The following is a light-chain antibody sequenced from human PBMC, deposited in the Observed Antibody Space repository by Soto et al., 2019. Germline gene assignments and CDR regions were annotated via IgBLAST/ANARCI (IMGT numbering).Light chain of an antibody. CDR1: SSDVGGSKY. CDR2: EVT. J-gene: IGLJ1*01. V-gene: IGLV2-8*01. Sequence: QSVLTQPPSASGSPGQSVTISCTGTSSDVGGSKYVSWYQQHPGKAPKLMIYEVTKRPSGVPDRFSGSKSGNTASLTVSGLQAEDEADYYCTSYAGSNNVYVFGTGTKVTVL. CDR3: TSYAGSNNVYV.